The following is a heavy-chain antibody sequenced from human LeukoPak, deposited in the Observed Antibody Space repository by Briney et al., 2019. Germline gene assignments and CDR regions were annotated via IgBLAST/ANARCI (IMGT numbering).Heavy chain of an antibody. Sequence: KSSQTLSLPCTVSGASFNSDDQYWTWIRQSPGKGLEWIGSIHPSEMLYNNPSLESRVTMSRDTSKNQFSLNLNSVTAADTAVYFCSRGLDSRKLGYWGQGILVTVSS. D-gene: IGHD3-22*01. CDR2: IHPSEML. V-gene: IGHV4-31*03. J-gene: IGHJ4*02. CDR3: SRGLDSRKLGY. CDR1: GASFNSDDQY.